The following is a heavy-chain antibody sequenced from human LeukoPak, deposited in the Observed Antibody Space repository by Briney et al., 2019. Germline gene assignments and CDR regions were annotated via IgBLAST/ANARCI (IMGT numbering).Heavy chain of an antibody. V-gene: IGHV4-39*01. Sequence: SETLSLTCTVSGRSISSSSYYWGWIRQPPGKGLEWIVSIYFSGSTYYNPSLKSRVPISEEPTQNPCSLTLSSVTAADTAVYYCARRGGRGFFDYWGQGTLVTVSS. D-gene: IGHD2-15*01. CDR3: ARRGGRGFFDY. CDR1: GRSISSSSYY. CDR2: IYFSGST. J-gene: IGHJ4*02.